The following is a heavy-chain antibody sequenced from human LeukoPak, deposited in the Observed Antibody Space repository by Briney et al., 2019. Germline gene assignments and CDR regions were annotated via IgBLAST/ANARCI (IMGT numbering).Heavy chain of an antibody. CDR3: AKDSKPYGVRGVIVFDY. J-gene: IGHJ4*02. Sequence: GRSLRLSCAASGFTFSDYYMSWVRQAPGKGLEWVSAISGSGGSTYYADSVKGRFTISRDNSKNTLYLQMNSLRAEDTAVYYCAKDSKPYGVRGVIVFDYWGQGTLVTVSS. CDR1: GFTFSDYY. V-gene: IGHV3-23*01. CDR2: ISGSGGST. D-gene: IGHD3-10*01.